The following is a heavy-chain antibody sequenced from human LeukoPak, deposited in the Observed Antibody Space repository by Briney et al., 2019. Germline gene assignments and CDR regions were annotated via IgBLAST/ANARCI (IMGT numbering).Heavy chain of an antibody. Sequence: ASVKVSCKASGYTFTSYGIDWVRQAPGQGLEWMGWISGHNGHTNYVQKMQGRVTMTTDTSTNTAYMELRNLTSDDTAVYYCARGPGIAVAGVFDYWGQGSLVTVSS. J-gene: IGHJ4*02. D-gene: IGHD6-19*01. CDR3: ARGPGIAVAGVFDY. CDR2: ISGHNGHT. CDR1: GYTFTSYG. V-gene: IGHV1-18*04.